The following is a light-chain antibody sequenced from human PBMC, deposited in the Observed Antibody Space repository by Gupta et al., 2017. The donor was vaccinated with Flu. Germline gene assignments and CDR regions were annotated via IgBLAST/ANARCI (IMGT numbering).Light chain of an antibody. CDR1: SSNLGNTY. CDR3: GTWDGSLSTDV. Sequence: QSVLTQPPSISAAPGQSVTISCSGSSSNLGNTYVSWYQQLPGTAHKLLIYENNKRPSGIPDRFSGSKSGTSAALGITGLQTGDEADYYCGTWDGSLSTDVFGTGTKVTVL. V-gene: IGLV1-51*02. J-gene: IGLJ1*01. CDR2: ENN.